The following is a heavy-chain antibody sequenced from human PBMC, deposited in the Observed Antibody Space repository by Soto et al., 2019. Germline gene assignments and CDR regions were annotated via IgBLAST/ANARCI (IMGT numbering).Heavy chain of an antibody. V-gene: IGHV4-61*01. CDR1: GGPVTSGTYY. Sequence: QVQLQESGPGLVKPSETLSLTCTVSGGPVTSGTYYWNWIRQAPGKGLEWIGYIYYRGTTNYNPSLKSRVTIPVDTSKNQISLNLSSVTAADTAVYYCARALTSYDVMTGYYNYYGMDVWGLGTTVTVSS. D-gene: IGHD3-9*01. CDR3: ARALTSYDVMTGYYNYYGMDV. J-gene: IGHJ6*02. CDR2: IYYRGTT.